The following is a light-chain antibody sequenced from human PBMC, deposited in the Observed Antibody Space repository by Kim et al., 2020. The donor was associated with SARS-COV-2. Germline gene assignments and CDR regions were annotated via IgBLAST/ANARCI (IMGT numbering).Light chain of an antibody. CDR2: EAS. Sequence: DIQMTQSPSSLSASVGDRVTITCQASQDISNFLSWYQQKPGKAPKLLIYEASYLEAGVPSRFTGSGSGTYFTFTISSLQPEDIATYYCQQYDNFPPGLTFGGGTKVDIK. J-gene: IGKJ4*01. CDR3: QQYDNFPPGLT. CDR1: QDISNF. V-gene: IGKV1-33*01.